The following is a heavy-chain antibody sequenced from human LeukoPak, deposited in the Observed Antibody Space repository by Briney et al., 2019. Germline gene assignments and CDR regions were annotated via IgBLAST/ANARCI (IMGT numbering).Heavy chain of an antibody. CDR3: ARGVTGGWCGDFQH. Sequence: SETLSLTCAVYGGSFSGYYWSWIRQPPGKGLEWIGEINHSGSTNYNPSLKSRVTISVDTSKNQFSLKLSSVTAADTAVYYCARGVTGGWCGDFQHWGQGTLVTVSS. CDR2: INHSGST. J-gene: IGHJ1*01. CDR1: GGSFSGYY. D-gene: IGHD6-19*01. V-gene: IGHV4-34*01.